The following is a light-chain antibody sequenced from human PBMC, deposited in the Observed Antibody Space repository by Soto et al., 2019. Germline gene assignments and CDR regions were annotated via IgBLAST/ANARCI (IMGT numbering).Light chain of an antibody. CDR2: EVF. V-gene: IGLV2-11*01. J-gene: IGLJ2*01. CDR3: CSYSGSVVV. Sequence: QSALTQPRSVSGSPGQSVAISCTGSSTDVGYYDSVSWYQHHPGKAPKLLIYEVFKRPSRVPDRFSGSTSSTTASLTISGLQAEDEGDYYCCSYSGSVVVFGGGTKLTVL. CDR1: STDVGYYDS.